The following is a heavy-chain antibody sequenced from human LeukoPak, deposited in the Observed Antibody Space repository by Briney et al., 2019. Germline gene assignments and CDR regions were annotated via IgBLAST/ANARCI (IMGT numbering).Heavy chain of an antibody. D-gene: IGHD2-2*01. CDR3: AQGGYASGAYDY. CDR1: GGSTSSGSYY. V-gene: IGHV4-39*01. Sequence: PSETLSLTCTVSGGSTSSGSYYWGWIRQPPGKGLEWIGSIYYSGSTYYNPSLKSRVTISVDTSKNQFSLKLSSVTAADTAVYYCAQGGYASGAYDYWGQGSLVTVSS. J-gene: IGHJ4*02. CDR2: IYYSGST.